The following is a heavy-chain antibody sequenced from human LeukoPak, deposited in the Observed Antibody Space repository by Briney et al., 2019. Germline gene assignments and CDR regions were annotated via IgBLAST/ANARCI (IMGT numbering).Heavy chain of an antibody. CDR3: AKDRQLLGG. Sequence: QTGGFLRLSCAASGFTFSSYSMNWVRQAPGKGLEWVSVIISDSSAIYYADSVKGRFTISRDNSKNTLYLQMNSLRAEDTAVYYCAKDRQLLGGWGQGTLVTVSS. V-gene: IGHV3-48*01. D-gene: IGHD6-6*01. J-gene: IGHJ4*02. CDR1: GFTFSSYS. CDR2: IISDSSAI.